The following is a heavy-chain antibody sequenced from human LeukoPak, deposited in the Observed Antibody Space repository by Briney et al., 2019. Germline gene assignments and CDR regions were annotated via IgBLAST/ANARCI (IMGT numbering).Heavy chain of an antibody. V-gene: IGHV3-7*01. CDR1: GFTFRNYW. J-gene: IGHJ6*02. CDR3: AREVETWYGMDV. D-gene: IGHD4-23*01. Sequence: GSLRLSCAASGFTFRNYWMSWVRQAPGKGLEWVANIKKDGSEKIYVDSVKGRFTISRDNAKNSLYLQMNSLRAEDTAVYYCAREVETWYGMDVWGQGTTVTVSS. CDR2: IKKDGSEK.